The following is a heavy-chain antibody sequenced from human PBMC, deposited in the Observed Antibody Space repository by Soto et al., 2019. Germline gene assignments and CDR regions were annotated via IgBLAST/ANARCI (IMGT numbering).Heavy chain of an antibody. CDR1: GYTFTSYG. V-gene: IGHV1-18*01. J-gene: IGHJ4*02. CDR3: ARDSDYYDSSGYYDY. Sequence: ASVKVSCKASGYTFTSYGISWVRQAPGQGLEWMGWISAYNGNTNYAQKLQGRVTMTTDTSTGTAYMELRSLRSDDTAVYYCARDSDYYDSSGYYDYWGQGTLVTVSS. CDR2: ISAYNGNT. D-gene: IGHD3-22*01.